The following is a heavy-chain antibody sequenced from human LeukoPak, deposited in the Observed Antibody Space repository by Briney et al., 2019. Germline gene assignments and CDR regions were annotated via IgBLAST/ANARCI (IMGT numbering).Heavy chain of an antibody. J-gene: IGHJ3*02. V-gene: IGHV3-33*08. CDR2: IWYDGSNE. CDR1: GFTFSSYG. CDR3: ARGAYGSGTYHDFDI. D-gene: IGHD3-10*01. Sequence: PGGSLRLSCAASGFTFSSYGMHWVRQAPGKGLEWVAVIWYDGSNEYYVDSVKGRFAISRDNSKNTLYLQMNSLRAEDTAVYYCARGAYGSGTYHDFDIWGQGTMVTVSS.